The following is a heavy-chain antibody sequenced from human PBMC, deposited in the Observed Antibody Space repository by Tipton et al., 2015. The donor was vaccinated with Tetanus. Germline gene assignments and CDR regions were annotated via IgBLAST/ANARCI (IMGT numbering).Heavy chain of an antibody. Sequence: LSLTCAASGFNFRNSAMHWVRQAPGRGLEWVAVMSYDESNRYFAESVKGRFTISRDNSKNTLYLQMNSLRPDDSAVYYCARDFKDIVVVVGGLSDWGQGTRVTVTS. J-gene: IGHJ4*02. CDR2: MSYDESNR. V-gene: IGHV3-30*04. CDR3: ARDFKDIVVVVGGLSD. CDR1: GFNFRNSA. D-gene: IGHD2-15*01.